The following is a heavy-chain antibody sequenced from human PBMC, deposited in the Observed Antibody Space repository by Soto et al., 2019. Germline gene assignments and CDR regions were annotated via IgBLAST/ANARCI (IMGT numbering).Heavy chain of an antibody. CDR1: GDSISSGNYY. V-gene: IGHV4-30-4*01. CDR3: ARDSAGGPGPVASPAIESYFDP. CDR2: IYDSGSS. D-gene: IGHD6-13*01. Sequence: QVQLQESGPGLVKPSQTLSLTCTVSGDSISSGNYYWSWIRQPPGKGLEWIGYIYDSGSSSYNQSLKSRVSISLDTSKNQFSLKLNSVTAADTAVYYCARDSAGGPGPVASPAIESYFDPWGQGTLVIVSS. J-gene: IGHJ5*02.